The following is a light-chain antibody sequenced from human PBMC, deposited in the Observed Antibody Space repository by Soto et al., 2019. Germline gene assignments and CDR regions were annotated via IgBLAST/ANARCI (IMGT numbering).Light chain of an antibody. CDR2: SNN. V-gene: IGLV1-44*01. Sequence: QSVLTQPPSASGTPGQRVTISCSGSSSNIGSNTVNWYQQLPGTDPKLLIYSNNQRPSGVPDPFSGSKSGTSASLALSGLQSEAEADYYCAAWEDSLNGVVFGGGTKLTVL. CDR3: AAWEDSLNGVV. J-gene: IGLJ2*01. CDR1: SSNIGSNT.